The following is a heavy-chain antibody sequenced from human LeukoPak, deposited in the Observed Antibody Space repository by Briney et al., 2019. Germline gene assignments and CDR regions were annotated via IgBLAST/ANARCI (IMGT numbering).Heavy chain of an antibody. CDR3: AAHRPGTTADS. CDR1: GGSISSYY. CDR2: INYSGDT. Sequence: SEILSLTCTVSGGSISSYYWSWIRQPPGKGLEWIGYINYSGDTNYSPSLQGRVTISIYTSKNQFSLQLSSVTASDTAVYYCAAHRPGTTADSWGQGTLVIVSS. V-gene: IGHV4-59*08. D-gene: IGHD1-7*01. J-gene: IGHJ4*02.